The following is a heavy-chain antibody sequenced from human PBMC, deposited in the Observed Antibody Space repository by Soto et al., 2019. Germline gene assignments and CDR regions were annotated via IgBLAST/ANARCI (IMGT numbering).Heavy chain of an antibody. D-gene: IGHD6-19*01. CDR1: GGSISSGGYY. CDR3: ARDYSSGEYFDY. CDR2: IYYSGST. Sequence: SETLSLTCTVSGGSISSGGYYWSWIRQHPGKGLEWIGYIYYSGSTYYNPSLKSRVTISVDTSKNQFSLKLSSVTAADTAVYYCARDYSSGEYFDYWGQGTLVTVSS. V-gene: IGHV4-31*03. J-gene: IGHJ4*02.